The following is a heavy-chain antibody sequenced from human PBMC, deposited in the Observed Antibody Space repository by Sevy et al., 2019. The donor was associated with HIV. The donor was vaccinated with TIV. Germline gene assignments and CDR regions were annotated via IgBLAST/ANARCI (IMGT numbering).Heavy chain of an antibody. Sequence: GGSLRLSCAASGFTFSSYSMNWVRQAPGKGLEWVSSISSSSSYIYYADSVKGRFTISRDNAKNSLYLQMNSLRAEDTAVYYCARDQHPDSSSLYPQIDYWGQGTLVTVSS. J-gene: IGHJ4*02. D-gene: IGHD6-13*01. CDR3: ARDQHPDSSSLYPQIDY. V-gene: IGHV3-21*01. CDR2: ISSSSSYI. CDR1: GFTFSSYS.